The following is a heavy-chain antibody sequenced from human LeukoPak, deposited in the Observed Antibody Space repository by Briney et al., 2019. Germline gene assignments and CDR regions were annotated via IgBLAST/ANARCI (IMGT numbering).Heavy chain of an antibody. CDR2: INPSGGST. CDR3: ASEQWPVPFDY. D-gene: IGHD6-19*01. V-gene: IGHV1-46*01. CDR1: GYTFTSYG. Sequence: GASVKVSCKASGYTFTSYGISWVRQAPGQGLEWMGIINPSGGSTSYAQKFQGRVTMTRDTSTSTVYMELSSLRSEDTAVYYCASEQWPVPFDYWGQGTLVTVSS. J-gene: IGHJ4*02.